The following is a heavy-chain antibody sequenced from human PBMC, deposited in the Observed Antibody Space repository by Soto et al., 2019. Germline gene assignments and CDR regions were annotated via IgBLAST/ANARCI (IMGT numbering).Heavy chain of an antibody. CDR1: GGTFSSYT. CDR3: ARASASSAAGTDY. D-gene: IGHD6-13*01. CDR2: IIPILGIA. Sequence: QVQLVQSGAEVKKPGSSVKVSCKASGGTFSSYTISWVRQAPGQGLEWMGRIIPILGIANYAQKFQGRVTITADKSTSTAYMELSSLRSEDTPVYYCARASASSAAGTDYWGQGTLVTVSS. V-gene: IGHV1-69*02. J-gene: IGHJ4*02.